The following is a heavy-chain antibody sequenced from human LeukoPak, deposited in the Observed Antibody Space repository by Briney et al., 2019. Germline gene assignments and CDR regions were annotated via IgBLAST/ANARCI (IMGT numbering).Heavy chain of an antibody. CDR2: FDPEDGET. D-gene: IGHD3-22*01. V-gene: IGHV1-24*01. Sequence: ASVKVSCKVSGYTLTELSMHWVRQAPGKGLEWMGGFDPEDGETIYAQKFQGRVTMTEDTFTDTAYMELSSLRSEDTAVYYCATDGDAYYYDSSGYLGYWGQGTLVTVSS. CDR1: GYTLTELS. CDR3: ATDGDAYYYDSSGYLGY. J-gene: IGHJ4*02.